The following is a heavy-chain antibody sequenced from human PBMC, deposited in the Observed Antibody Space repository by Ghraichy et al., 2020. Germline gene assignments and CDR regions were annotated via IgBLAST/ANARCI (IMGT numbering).Heavy chain of an antibody. CDR1: GFSLSTSGVG. D-gene: IGHD3-10*01. CDR2: IYLNDDK. CDR3: AHSLYGSGSYYTNWFDP. V-gene: IGHV2-5*01. Sequence: SGPTLVKPTQTLTLTCTFSGFSLSTSGVGVGWIRQPPGNALEWLALIYLNDDKRYSPSLKSRLTITKDTSKNQVVLTMTNMDPVDTATYYCAHSLYGSGSYYTNWFDPWGQGTLVTVSS. J-gene: IGHJ5*02.